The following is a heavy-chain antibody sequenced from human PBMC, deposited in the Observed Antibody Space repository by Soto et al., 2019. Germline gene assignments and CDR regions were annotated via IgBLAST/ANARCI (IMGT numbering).Heavy chain of an antibody. V-gene: IGHV3-23*01. Sequence: EVQLLESGGGLVQPGGSLRLSCAASGFTFSSYAMSWVRKAPGKGLEWVSAISGSGGSTYYADSVKGRFTISRDNSKNTLYLQMNSLRAEDTAVYYCAKALERDDAFDIWGQGTMVTVSS. CDR3: AKALERDDAFDI. J-gene: IGHJ3*02. CDR2: ISGSGGST. CDR1: GFTFSSYA. D-gene: IGHD1-1*01.